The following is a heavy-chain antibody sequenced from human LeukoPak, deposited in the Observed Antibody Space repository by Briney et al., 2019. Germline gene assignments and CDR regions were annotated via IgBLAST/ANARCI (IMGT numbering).Heavy chain of an antibody. CDR2: INGEGSNT. V-gene: IGHV3-43*02. D-gene: IGHD6-19*01. CDR3: AKITSGWYETDY. Sequence: GGSLRLSCAASGFTFDDYAMHWVRQAPGKGLEWVSFINGEGSNTNYADSVRGRFTISRDNSKNSLYLQMNSLRTEDTALYYCAKITSGWYETDYWGQGTLVTVSS. CDR1: GFTFDDYA. J-gene: IGHJ4*02.